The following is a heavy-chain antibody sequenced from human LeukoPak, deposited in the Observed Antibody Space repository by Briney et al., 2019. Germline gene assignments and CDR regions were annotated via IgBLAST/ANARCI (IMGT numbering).Heavy chain of an antibody. V-gene: IGHV4-34*01. CDR1: GGSISAYY. D-gene: IGHD5-18*01. Sequence: PSETLSLTCAVYGGSISAYYWSWIRQPPGKGLEWIGEINYSGSTNYNPSLKSRVTISVDTSKNQFSLKLSSVTVADTAVYYRARSPRNTAPTGNWFDPWGQGTLVTVSS. CDR3: ARSPRNTAPTGNWFDP. CDR2: INYSGST. J-gene: IGHJ5*02.